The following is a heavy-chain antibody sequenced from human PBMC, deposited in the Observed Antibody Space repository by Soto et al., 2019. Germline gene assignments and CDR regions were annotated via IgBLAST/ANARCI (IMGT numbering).Heavy chain of an antibody. J-gene: IGHJ4*02. CDR2: IYYSGST. Sequence: QVQLQESGPGLVKPSETLSLTCSVSGGSVSSGSYYWTWIRQPPGKGLEWIGYIYYSGSTNYNPSLKRRLTISLDTSKNQFSLNLSSVTAADTALYYCARGFDSSGWYAFAYWGQGSLVTVSS. D-gene: IGHD6-19*01. V-gene: IGHV4-61*01. CDR3: ARGFDSSGWYAFAY. CDR1: GGSVSSGSYY.